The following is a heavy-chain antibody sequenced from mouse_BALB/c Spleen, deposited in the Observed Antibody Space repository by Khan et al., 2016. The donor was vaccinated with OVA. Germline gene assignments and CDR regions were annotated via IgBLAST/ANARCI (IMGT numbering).Heavy chain of an antibody. CDR2: IDPENGNT. CDR1: GFNIKDYY. CDR3: ARRGYGNYWFAY. D-gene: IGHD2-1*01. Sequence: VQLQQSGAELVRPGALVKLSCKASGFNIKDYYMLWVKQRPEQGLEWIGWIDPENGNTTYDPKFQGKASITADTSSNTAYLQLSSLTSEDTAVYYCARRGYGNYWFAYWGQGTLVTVSA. J-gene: IGHJ3*01. V-gene: IGHV14-1*02.